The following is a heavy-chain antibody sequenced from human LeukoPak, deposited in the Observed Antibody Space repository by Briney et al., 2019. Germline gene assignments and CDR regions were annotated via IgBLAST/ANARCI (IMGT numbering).Heavy chain of an antibody. V-gene: IGHV3-30*03. CDR1: GFTFSSYG. Sequence: PGRSLRLSCAASGFTFSSYGMHWVRQAPGKGLEWVAVISYDGSNKYYADSVKGRFTISRDNSKNTLYLQMNSLRAEDTAVYYCAADYELDYWGQGTLVTVSS. D-gene: IGHD4-17*01. CDR3: AADYELDY. J-gene: IGHJ4*02. CDR2: ISYDGSNK.